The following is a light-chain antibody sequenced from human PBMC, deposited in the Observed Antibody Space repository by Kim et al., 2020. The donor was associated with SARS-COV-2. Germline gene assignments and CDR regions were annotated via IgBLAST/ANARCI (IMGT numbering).Light chain of an antibody. CDR2: RDT. J-gene: IGLJ3*02. CDR3: QVWDSSTWV. Sequence: SYELTQPLSVSVALGQTARITCGGNNIVTKNVHWYQQKPGQDPVLVMYRDTNRPSGIPERFSGSNSGNTATLTISRAQAGDEADYYCQVWDSSTWVFGGGTQLTVL. CDR1: NIVTKN. V-gene: IGLV3-9*01.